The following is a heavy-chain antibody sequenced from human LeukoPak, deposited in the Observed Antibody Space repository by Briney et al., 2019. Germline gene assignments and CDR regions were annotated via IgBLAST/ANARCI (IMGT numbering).Heavy chain of an antibody. J-gene: IGHJ6*03. CDR1: GGSFSRYF. CDR2: VDHSGST. V-gene: IGHV4-59*01. Sequence: KSSETLSLTCTVSGGSFSRYFWTWIRQTPGKGLEWIGHVDHSGSTNYSPPLQSRVTISIDTSKNQFSLKLNSVTAADTAVYYCAREYFSANYFFYYMDVWGTGTTVTVSS. CDR3: AREYFSANYFFYYMDV. D-gene: IGHD3-3*01.